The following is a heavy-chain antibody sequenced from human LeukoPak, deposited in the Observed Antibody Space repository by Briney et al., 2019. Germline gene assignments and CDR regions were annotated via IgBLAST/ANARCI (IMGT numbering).Heavy chain of an antibody. Sequence: SQTLSLTCTVSGGSISSGSYYWSWIRQPPGKGREWIVRIYHSGSTYYNPSLKTRVTISGDTSKNQFTLKLSSVTAADTAVYYCARNPVLDIVVVPAAIFDYWGQGTLVTVSS. J-gene: IGHJ4*02. CDR1: GGSISSGSYY. V-gene: IGHV4-39*06. CDR3: ARNPVLDIVVVPAAIFDY. D-gene: IGHD2-2*03. CDR2: IYHSGST.